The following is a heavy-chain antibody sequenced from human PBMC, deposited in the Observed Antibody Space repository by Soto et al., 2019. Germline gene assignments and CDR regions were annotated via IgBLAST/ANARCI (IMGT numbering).Heavy chain of an antibody. CDR1: GGSISSSSYY. V-gene: IGHV4-39*01. D-gene: IGHD2-21*02. Sequence: SETLSLTCTVSGGSISSSSYYWGWIRQPPGKGLEWIGSIYYSGSTYYNPSLKSRVTISVDTSKNQFSLKLSSVTAADTAVYYCARLGLAYYGGDCYSSVDYWGQGTLVTVSS. CDR3: ARLGLAYYGGDCYSSVDY. J-gene: IGHJ4*02. CDR2: IYYSGST.